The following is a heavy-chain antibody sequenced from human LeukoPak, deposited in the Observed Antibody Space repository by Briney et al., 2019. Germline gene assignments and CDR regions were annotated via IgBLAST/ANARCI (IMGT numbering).Heavy chain of an antibody. Sequence: GASVKVSCKASGYTFTSYAMNWVRQAPGQGLEWMGWINTNTGNPTYAQGFTGRFVFSLDTSVSTAYLQISSLKAEDTAVYYCSRVGYDYVWGSSWAFDIWGQGTMVTVSS. V-gene: IGHV7-4-1*02. CDR3: SRVGYDYVWGSSWAFDI. CDR1: GYTFTSYA. CDR2: INTNTGNP. D-gene: IGHD3-16*01. J-gene: IGHJ3*02.